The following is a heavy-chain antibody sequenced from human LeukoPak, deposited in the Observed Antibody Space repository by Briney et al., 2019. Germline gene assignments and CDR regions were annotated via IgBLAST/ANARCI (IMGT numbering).Heavy chain of an antibody. D-gene: IGHD6-6*01. Sequence: SETLSLTCTVSGGSISSSSYYWGWIRQPPGKGLEWIGSIYYSGSTYYNPSLKSRVTISVDTSKNQFSLKLSSVTAADTAVYYCACQYSSSSGYFDYWGQGTLVTVSS. CDR2: IYYSGST. J-gene: IGHJ4*02. V-gene: IGHV4-39*01. CDR3: ACQYSSSSGYFDY. CDR1: GGSISSSSYY.